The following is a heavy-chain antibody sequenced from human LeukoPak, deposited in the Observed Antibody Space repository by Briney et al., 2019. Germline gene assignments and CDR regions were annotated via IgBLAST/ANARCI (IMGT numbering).Heavy chain of an antibody. J-gene: IGHJ3*02. V-gene: IGHV1-8*01. CDR3: ARRLGLRWDLQAFDI. CDR1: GYTFTNYD. D-gene: IGHD2-21*01. Sequence: ASVKVSCKASGYTFTNYDINWVRQATGQGLEWMGWMNPNSGNTGYAQKFQGRVTITRNNSISTVYMELSSLRSEDTAVYYCARRLGLRWDLQAFDIWGQGTMVTVPS. CDR2: MNPNSGNT.